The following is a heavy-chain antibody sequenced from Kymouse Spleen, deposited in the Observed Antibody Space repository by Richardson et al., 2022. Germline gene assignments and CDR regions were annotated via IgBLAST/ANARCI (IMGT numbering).Heavy chain of an antibody. D-gene: IGHD1-1*01. Sequence: QVQLQESGPGLVKPSQTLSLTCTVSGGSISSGGYYWSWIRQHPGKGLEWIGYIYYSGSTYYNPSLKSRVTISVDTSKNQFSLKLSSVTAADTAVYYCARDSYNWNDGDYYYYGMDVWGQGTTVTVSS. J-gene: IGHJ6*02. CDR1: GGSISSGGYY. V-gene: IGHV4-31*03. CDR3: ARDSYNWNDGDYYYYGMDV. CDR2: IYYSGST.